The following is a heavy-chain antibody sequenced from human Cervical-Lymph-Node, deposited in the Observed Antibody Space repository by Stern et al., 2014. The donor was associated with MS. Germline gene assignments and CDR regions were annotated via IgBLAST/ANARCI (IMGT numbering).Heavy chain of an antibody. D-gene: IGHD3-16*01. J-gene: IGHJ3*02. CDR2: MNPNSGNT. V-gene: IGHV1-8*01. CDR3: VRGRVDLIRALGI. CDR1: GYTFTSYD. Sequence: QLVQSGAEVKKPGASVKVSCKASGYTFTSYDINWVRKATGQGIEWLGWMNPNSGNTRYVQNFQGRGNMTRNTSISTANIELLILRSDDTGVYYCVRGRVDLIRALGIWGQGTMVTVSS.